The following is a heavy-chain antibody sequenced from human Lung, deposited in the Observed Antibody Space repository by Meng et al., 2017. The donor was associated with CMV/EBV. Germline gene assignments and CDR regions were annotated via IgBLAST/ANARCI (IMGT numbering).Heavy chain of an antibody. CDR1: GFTFSSYW. CDR3: ARDRYFDWLGDAFEI. D-gene: IGHD3-9*01. V-gene: IGHV3-7*01. J-gene: IGHJ3*02. Sequence: ESXKISXAASGFTFSSYWMSWVRQAPGKGLEWVANIKQDGSEKYYVDSVKGRFTISRDNAKNSLYLQMNSLRAEDTAVYYCARDRYFDWLGDAFEIWGQWPMVTVSS. CDR2: IKQDGSEK.